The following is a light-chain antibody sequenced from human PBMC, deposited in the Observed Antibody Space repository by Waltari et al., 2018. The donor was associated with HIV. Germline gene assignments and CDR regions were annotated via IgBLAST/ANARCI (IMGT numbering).Light chain of an antibody. J-gene: IGKJ2*01. CDR3: QQYDSWPT. Sequence: IVVTQSPATLAVSQGDRATLSCRASQGATTNIAWYQLKPGQPLKLLVYGAATTATGVPGRFRGSGSETDFTLTINVLQSDDSALYFCQQYDSWPTFGQGTRVAV. V-gene: IGKV3-15*01. CDR2: GAA. CDR1: QGATTN.